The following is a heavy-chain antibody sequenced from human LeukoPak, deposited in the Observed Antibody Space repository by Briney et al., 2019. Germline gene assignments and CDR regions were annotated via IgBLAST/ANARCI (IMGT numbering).Heavy chain of an antibody. V-gene: IGHV4-34*01. CDR2: INHSGST. CDR1: GGSFSGYY. CDR3: ARGPRTYYGSGRPHLRFDP. J-gene: IGHJ5*02. Sequence: PSETLSLTCAVYGGSFSGYYWSWIRQPPGKGLEWIGEINHSGSTNYNPSLKSRVTISVDTSKNQFSLKLSSVTAADTAVYYCARGPRTYYGSGRPHLRFDPWGQGTLVTVSS. D-gene: IGHD3-10*01.